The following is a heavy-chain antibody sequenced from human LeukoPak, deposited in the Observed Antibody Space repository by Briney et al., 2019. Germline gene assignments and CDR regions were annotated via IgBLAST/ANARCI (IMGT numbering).Heavy chain of an antibody. CDR3: ARPVSGSSGWYYNY. CDR2: INHSGST. D-gene: IGHD6-19*01. J-gene: IGHJ4*02. V-gene: IGHV4-34*01. CDR1: GGSFSGYY. Sequence: SETLSLTCAVHGGSFSGYYSSWIRQPPGKGLEWIGEINHSGSTNYTTYLKSRVTISVDTTKHQFPLKLNSVTAADTAVYYCARPVSGSSGWYYNYWGQGTLVTVSS.